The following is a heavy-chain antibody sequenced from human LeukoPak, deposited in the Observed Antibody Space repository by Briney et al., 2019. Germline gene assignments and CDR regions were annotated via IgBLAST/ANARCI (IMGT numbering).Heavy chain of an antibody. CDR1: GFTFSSYW. Sequence: GGSLRLSCAASGFTFSSYWMSWVRQAPGKGLEWVANIKQDGSEKYYVDSVKGRFTISRDNAKNSLYLQMNSLRAEDTAVYYCARADYDYVWGSYRQYYFDYWGQGTLVTVSS. D-gene: IGHD3-16*02. CDR3: ARADYDYVWGSYRQYYFDY. J-gene: IGHJ4*02. CDR2: IKQDGSEK. V-gene: IGHV3-7*01.